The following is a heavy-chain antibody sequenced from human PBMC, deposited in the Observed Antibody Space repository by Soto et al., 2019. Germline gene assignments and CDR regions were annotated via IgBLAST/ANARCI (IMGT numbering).Heavy chain of an antibody. CDR2: ISGIGGST. D-gene: IGHD3-22*01. Sequence: GGSLRLSCAASGFTFSTYAMSWVRQAPGKGLEWVSAISGIGGSTYYADYVKGRFTISRDNSKNTLYVQMNSLRAEDTAVYYCAKDVGYYDSSGYYLGPAFDIWGQGTMVTVS. V-gene: IGHV3-23*01. CDR3: AKDVGYYDSSGYYLGPAFDI. J-gene: IGHJ3*02. CDR1: GFTFSTYA.